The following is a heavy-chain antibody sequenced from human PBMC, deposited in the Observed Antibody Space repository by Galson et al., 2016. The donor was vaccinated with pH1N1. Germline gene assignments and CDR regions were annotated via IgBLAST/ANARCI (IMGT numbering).Heavy chain of an antibody. D-gene: IGHD3-10*01. V-gene: IGHV1-69*13. CDR2: IIPIFGTS. J-gene: IGHJ6*02. CDR1: GGIFSSYA. CDR3: ARAPDRGEGALSYYYGLGV. Sequence: SVKVSCKASGGIFSSYAVSWVRQAPGRGLEWMGGIIPIFGTSNYAQKFQGRVTITADESTSTAYLELSSLGSEDTAVYYCARAPDRGEGALSYYYGLGVWGQGTTVIVS.